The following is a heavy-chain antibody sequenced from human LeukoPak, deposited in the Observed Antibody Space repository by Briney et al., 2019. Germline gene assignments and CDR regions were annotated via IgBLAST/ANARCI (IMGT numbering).Heavy chain of an antibody. CDR3: ARVDTAMASYYFDY. Sequence: SGTLSLTCTVSGGSISSSYYYWGWVRQPPGKGLEWIGSLYYSGWSTYYNPSLKSRVTISVDTSKNQFSLKLNSVTAADTAVYYCARVDTAMASYYFDYWGQGTLVTVSS. CDR1: GGSISSSYYY. V-gene: IGHV4-39*01. J-gene: IGHJ4*02. D-gene: IGHD5-18*01. CDR2: LYYSGWST.